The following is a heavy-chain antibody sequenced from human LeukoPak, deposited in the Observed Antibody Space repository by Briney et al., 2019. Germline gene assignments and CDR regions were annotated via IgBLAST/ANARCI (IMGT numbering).Heavy chain of an antibody. CDR3: ARGRGYSYGPSNWFDP. V-gene: IGHV4-34*01. CDR2: INHSGST. CDR1: GGSLSGYY. J-gene: IGHJ5*02. D-gene: IGHD5-18*01. Sequence: SETLSLTCAVYGGSLSGYYWSWIRQPPGKGLEWIGEINHSGSTNYNPSLKSRVTISVDTSKNQFSLKLSSVTAADTAVYYCARGRGYSYGPSNWFDPWGQGTLVTVSS.